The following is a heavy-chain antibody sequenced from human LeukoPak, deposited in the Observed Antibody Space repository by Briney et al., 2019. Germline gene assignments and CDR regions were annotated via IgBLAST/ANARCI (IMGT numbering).Heavy chain of an antibody. CDR3: ARERDGYCGGDCYYYYGMDV. J-gene: IGHJ6*02. CDR1: GFAVSSNY. V-gene: IGHV3-66*01. D-gene: IGHD2-21*02. CDR2: IHSGGNT. Sequence: GGSLRLSCTASGFAVSSNYINWVRQAPGKGREWVPVIHSGGNTYYAHSVKDRFTISRDNSKNTVYLQMNSLRAEDTALYYCARERDGYCGGDCYYYYGMDVWGQGTTVTVSS.